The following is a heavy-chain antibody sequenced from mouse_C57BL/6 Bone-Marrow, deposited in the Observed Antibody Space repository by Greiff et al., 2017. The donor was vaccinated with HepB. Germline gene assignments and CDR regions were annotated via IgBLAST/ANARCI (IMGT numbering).Heavy chain of an antibody. CDR2: IYPRDGST. D-gene: IGHD2-4*01. Sequence: QVHVKQSGPELVKPGASVKLSCKASGYTFTSYEINWVKQRPGQGLEWIGWIYPRDGSTKYNEKFKGKATLTVDTSSSTAYMELHSLTSEDSAVYFCARRGYDYGAWFAYWGQGTLVTVSA. J-gene: IGHJ3*01. CDR1: GYTFTSYE. V-gene: IGHV1-85*01. CDR3: ARRGYDYGAWFAY.